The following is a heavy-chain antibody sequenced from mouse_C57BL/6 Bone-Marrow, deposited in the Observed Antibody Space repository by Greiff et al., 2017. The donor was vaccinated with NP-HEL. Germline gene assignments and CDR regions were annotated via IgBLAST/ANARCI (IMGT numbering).Heavy chain of an antibody. D-gene: IGHD1-1*01. J-gene: IGHJ3*01. Sequence: EVKLEESGGDLVKPGGSLKLSCAASGFTFSSYGMSWVRQTPDKRLEWVATISSGGSYTYYPDSVKGRFTISRDNAKNTLHLQMSSLKSEDTAMYYCARPYYGDTWFAYWGQGTLVTVSA. CDR1: GFTFSSYG. CDR3: ARPYYGDTWFAY. V-gene: IGHV5-6*02. CDR2: ISSGGSYT.